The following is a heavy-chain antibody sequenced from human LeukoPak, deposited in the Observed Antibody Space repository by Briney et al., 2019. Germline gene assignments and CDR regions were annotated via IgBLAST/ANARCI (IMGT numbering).Heavy chain of an antibody. V-gene: IGHV5-51*01. D-gene: IGHD6-13*01. J-gene: IGHJ3*02. CDR1: GYSFTSYW. CDR3: ARHVEAAAGTHYWDI. CDR2: IYPGDSDT. Sequence: VESLKISCKGSGYSFTSYWIGWVRQMPGKGLGWMGIIYPGDSDTRYSPSFQGQVTIPADKPIQAAYLQWSSLKASDTAMDYCARHVEAAAGTHYWDIWGEGTMVTVSS.